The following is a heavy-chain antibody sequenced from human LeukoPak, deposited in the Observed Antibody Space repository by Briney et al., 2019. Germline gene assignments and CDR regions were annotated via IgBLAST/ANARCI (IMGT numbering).Heavy chain of an antibody. D-gene: IGHD3-10*01. CDR1: GGSVSSGSYY. V-gene: IGHV4-61*01. J-gene: IGHJ5*02. Sequence: PSETLSRTCTVSGGSVSSGSYYWSWIRQPPGKGLEWIGYIYYSGSTNYNPSLKSRVTISVDTFKNQFSLKLSSVTAADTAVYYCSSYYGSGSSNWFDPWGQGTLVTVSS. CDR2: IYYSGST. CDR3: SSYYGSGSSNWFDP.